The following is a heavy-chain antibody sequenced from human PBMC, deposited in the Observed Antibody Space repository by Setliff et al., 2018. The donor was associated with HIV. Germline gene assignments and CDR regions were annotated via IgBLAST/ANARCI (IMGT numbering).Heavy chain of an antibody. V-gene: IGHV3-74*01. CDR2: INSDGSSI. D-gene: IGHD3-10*01. Sequence: GGSLRLSCEVSGLTFRRYWMHWVRQAPGKGLVWVSRINSDGSSISYADSVKGRFTSSRDNAKNTLYLQMNSLRAEDTAVYYCARGRLLWSGSYYYYYMDVWGKGTTVTVSS. J-gene: IGHJ6*03. CDR1: GLTFRRYW. CDR3: ARGRLLWSGSYYYYYMDV.